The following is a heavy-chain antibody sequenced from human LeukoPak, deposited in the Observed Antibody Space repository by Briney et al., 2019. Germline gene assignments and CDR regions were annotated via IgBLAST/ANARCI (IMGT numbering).Heavy chain of an antibody. CDR2: IYYSGST. CDR3: ARDPRTLCSGGSCDTTNAFDT. CDR1: GGSISSYY. J-gene: IGHJ3*02. V-gene: IGHV4-59*01. D-gene: IGHD2-15*01. Sequence: PSETLSLTCTVSGGSISSYYWSWIRQPPGKGLEWIGYIYYSGSTNYNPSLKSRVTISVDTSKNQFSLKLSSVTAADTAVYYCARDPRTLCSGGSCDTTNAFDTWGQGTMATVSS.